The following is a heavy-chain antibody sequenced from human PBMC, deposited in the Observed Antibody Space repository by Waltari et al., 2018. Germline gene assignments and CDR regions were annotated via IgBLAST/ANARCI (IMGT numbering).Heavy chain of an antibody. CDR3: ARDPYLIAAAGYDMDV. V-gene: IGHV3-33*01. CDR2: IWYDGSNK. Sequence: QVQLVDSGGGVVQPGRSLRLSCSASVFPCSRCDMHRVRQAPGKRLGWVAVIWYDGSNKHYADSVKGRFTISRDNSKNTVYLQMSSLRAEDTAVYYCARDPYLIAAAGYDMDVWGQGTTVTVSS. J-gene: IGHJ6*02. CDR1: VFPCSRCD. D-gene: IGHD6-13*01.